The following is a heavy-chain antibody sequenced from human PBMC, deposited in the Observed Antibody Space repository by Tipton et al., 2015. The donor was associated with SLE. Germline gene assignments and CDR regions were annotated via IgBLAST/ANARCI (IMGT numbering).Heavy chain of an antibody. CDR1: GGSFSGYY. D-gene: IGHD7-27*01. CDR2: IYTSGST. V-gene: IGHV4-4*07. CDR3: AIERVRPWGLFDY. J-gene: IGHJ4*02. Sequence: PGLVKPSETLSLTCAVYGGSFSGYYWSWIRQPAGKGLEWIGRIYTSGSTNYNPSLKSRVTMSVDTSKNQFSLKLSSVTAADTAVYYCAIERVRPWGLFDYWGQGTLVTVSS.